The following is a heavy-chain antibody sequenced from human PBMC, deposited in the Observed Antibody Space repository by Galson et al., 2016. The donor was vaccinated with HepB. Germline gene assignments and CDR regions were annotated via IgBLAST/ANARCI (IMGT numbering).Heavy chain of an antibody. V-gene: IGHV4-4*02. J-gene: IGHJ4*02. D-gene: IGHD1-14*01. Sequence: SETLSLTCAVSGGSIRNNTWWSWVRQPPGKGLEWIGEVYHSGNTNYNPSLKSRVTISVDKSKNQFSLKLTSLTAADTAVYYCARSPRDRGFDYWGQGTLVTVSS. CDR1: GGSIRNNTW. CDR3: ARSPRDRGFDY. CDR2: VYHSGNT.